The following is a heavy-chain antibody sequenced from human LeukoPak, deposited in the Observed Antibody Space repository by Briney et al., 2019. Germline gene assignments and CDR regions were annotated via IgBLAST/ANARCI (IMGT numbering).Heavy chain of an antibody. CDR1: GGXISSNSNY. V-gene: IGHV4-39*01. CDR3: ARSYCSSSCYAVGAFDI. CDR2: IHYSGST. D-gene: IGHD2-2*01. Sequence: SETLSLTCTVSGGXISSNSNYWAWIRQPPGKGLEWMGSIHYSGSTYYNPSLKSRVTISVDMSKNQFSLRLSSVTAADTAVYYCARSYCSSSCYAVGAFDIWGQGTVVTVSS. J-gene: IGHJ3*02.